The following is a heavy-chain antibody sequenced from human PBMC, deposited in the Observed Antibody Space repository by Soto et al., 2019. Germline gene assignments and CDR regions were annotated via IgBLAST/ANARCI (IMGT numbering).Heavy chain of an antibody. CDR1: GFSLTTSGVG. V-gene: IGHV2-5*02. J-gene: IGHJ4*02. D-gene: IGHD3-3*01. Sequence: QITLNESGPTVVKPAETLTLTCTFSGFSLTTSGVGVGWIRQSPGKAPEWLALIYWDDDKRYRASLKSRLTNTKDTSKNQVVLTMASVDPADTATYYCAHRILRTVFGLVTTTAIYFDFWGQGTPVVVSS. CDR2: IYWDDDK. CDR3: AHRILRTVFGLVTTTAIYFDF.